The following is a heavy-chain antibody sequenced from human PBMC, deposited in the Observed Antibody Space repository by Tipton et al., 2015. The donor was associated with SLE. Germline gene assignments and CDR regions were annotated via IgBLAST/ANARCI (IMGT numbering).Heavy chain of an antibody. Sequence: TLSLTCAVYGGSFSGYYWSWIRQPPGKGLEWIGSIFYRGITHYNPSLKSRVTLLVDTSKKQVSLRLTSGTATDTAVYYCARQKLTTLTSTFDLWGQGTLVTVSS. CDR1: GGSFSGYY. J-gene: IGHJ3*01. CDR3: ARQKLTTLTSTFDL. D-gene: IGHD6-13*01. V-gene: IGHV4-34*12. CDR2: IFYRGIT.